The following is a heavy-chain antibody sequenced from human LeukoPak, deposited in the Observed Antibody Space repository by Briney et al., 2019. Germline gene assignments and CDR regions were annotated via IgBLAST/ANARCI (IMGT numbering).Heavy chain of an antibody. CDR3: AGTYYDFWSGYSGWFDP. J-gene: IGHJ5*02. CDR1: GGSFSGYY. CDR2: INHSGST. V-gene: IGHV4-34*01. Sequence: SETLSLTCAVYGGSFSGYYWSWIRQPPGKGLEWIGEINHSGSTNYNPSLKSRVTISVDRSKNQFSLKLSSVTAADTAVYYCAGTYYDFWSGYSGWFDPWGQGTLVTVSS. D-gene: IGHD3-3*01.